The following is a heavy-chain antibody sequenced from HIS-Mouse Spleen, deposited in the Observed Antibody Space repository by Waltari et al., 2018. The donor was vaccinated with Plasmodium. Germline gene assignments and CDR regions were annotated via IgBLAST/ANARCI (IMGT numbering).Heavy chain of an antibody. CDR3: AKVAQGTRDAFDI. Sequence: TISRDNSKNTLYLQMNSLRAEDTAVYYCAKVAQGTRDAFDIWGQGTMVTVSS. D-gene: IGHD2-8*01. V-gene: IGHV3-33*06. J-gene: IGHJ3*02.